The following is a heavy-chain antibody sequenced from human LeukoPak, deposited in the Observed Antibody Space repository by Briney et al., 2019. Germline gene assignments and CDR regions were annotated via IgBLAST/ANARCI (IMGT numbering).Heavy chain of an antibody. D-gene: IGHD3-16*02. CDR2: GSQSGATT. Sequence: GGSLRLSCAASGFTFSQYWMSWVRQAPGKGLEWISYGSQSGATTYFADSVKGRFIISRDNTKNSLYMQMNSLRAEDTAVYYCARVERLRLGELSAPWAMDVWGQGTTVTVSS. CDR3: ARVERLRLGELSAPWAMDV. CDR1: GFTFSQYW. J-gene: IGHJ6*02. V-gene: IGHV3-48*03.